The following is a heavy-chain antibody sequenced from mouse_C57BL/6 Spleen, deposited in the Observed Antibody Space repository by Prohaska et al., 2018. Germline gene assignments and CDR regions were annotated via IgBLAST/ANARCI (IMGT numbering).Heavy chain of an antibody. CDR2: ISSGGDYI. V-gene: IGHV5-9-1*02. CDR1: GFTFSSYA. J-gene: IGHJ2*01. D-gene: IGHD2-4*01. CDR3: TRDWFIGDYDGYFDY. Sequence: KLSCAASGFTFSSYAMSWVRQTPEKRLEWVAYISSGGDYIYYADTVKGRFTISRDNAWNTLYLQMSSLKSEDTAMYYCTRDWFIGDYDGYFDYWGQGTTLTVSS.